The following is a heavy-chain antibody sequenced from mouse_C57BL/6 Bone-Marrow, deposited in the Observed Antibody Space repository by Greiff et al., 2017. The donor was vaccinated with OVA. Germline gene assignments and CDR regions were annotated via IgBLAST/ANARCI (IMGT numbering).Heavy chain of an antibody. V-gene: IGHV1-19*01. CDR3: ARRSSGPFDY. Sequence: EVKLQESGPVLVKPGASVKMSCKASGYTFTDYYMNWVKQSHGKSLEWIGVINPYNGGTSYNQKFKGKATLTVDKSSSTAYMELNSLTSEDSAVYYCARRSSGPFDYWGQGTTLTVSS. CDR1: GYTFTDYY. J-gene: IGHJ2*01. D-gene: IGHD3-2*02. CDR2: INPYNGGT.